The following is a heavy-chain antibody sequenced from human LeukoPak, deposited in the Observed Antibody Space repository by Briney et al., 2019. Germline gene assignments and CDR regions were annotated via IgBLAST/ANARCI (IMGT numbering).Heavy chain of an antibody. J-gene: IGHJ4*02. CDR2: IYYRSGST. CDR3: ARGGRYSSGWPYFDF. CDR1: DGSVSSGSYY. V-gene: IGHV4-61*01. Sequence: SETLSLTCTVSDGSVSSGSYYWNRIRQPPGKGLEWIGYIYYRSGSTNYNPSLKSRVTISADTSRNQFSLKLTSVTAADTAVYYCARGGRYSSGWPYFDFWGQGTLVTVSS. D-gene: IGHD6-19*01.